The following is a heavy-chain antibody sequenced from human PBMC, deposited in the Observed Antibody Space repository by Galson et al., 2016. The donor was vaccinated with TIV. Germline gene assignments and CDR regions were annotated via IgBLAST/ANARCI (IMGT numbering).Heavy chain of an antibody. V-gene: IGHV1-2*06. CDR3: ATYGSGRQASFDS. J-gene: IGHJ4*02. Sequence: SVKVSCKASGYSFSDYHIHWVRQAPGQGLEWMGRINLNSGGTNYALKFQGRVTMTRDTAISTGYMELSSLTSDDTAVYYCATYGSGRQASFDSWGQGTLVTVSS. CDR2: INLNSGGT. CDR1: GYSFSDYH. D-gene: IGHD3-10*01.